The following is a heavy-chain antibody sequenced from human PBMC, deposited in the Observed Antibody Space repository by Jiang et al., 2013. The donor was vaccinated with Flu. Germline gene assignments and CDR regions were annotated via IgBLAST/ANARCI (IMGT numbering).Heavy chain of an antibody. CDR2: IYYSGST. J-gene: IGHJ4*02. V-gene: IGHV4-39*01. D-gene: IGHD3-22*01. CDR3: ARHLYYYDSSGYHFDY. CDR1: GGSISSSSYY. Sequence: GSGLVKPSETLSLTCTVSGGSISSSSYYWGWIRQPPGKGLEWIGSIYYSGSTYYNPSLKSRVTISVDTSKNQFSLKLSSVTAADTAVYYCARHLYYYDSSGYHFDYWGQGTLVTVSS.